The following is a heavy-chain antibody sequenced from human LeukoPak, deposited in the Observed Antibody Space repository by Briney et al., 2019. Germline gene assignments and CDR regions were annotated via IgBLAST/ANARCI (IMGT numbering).Heavy chain of an antibody. V-gene: IGHV3-23*01. J-gene: IGHJ3*02. CDR2: ISGSSGNT. CDR1: GFTFSSYA. Sequence: GGSLRLSCAASGFTFSSYAMTWVRQAPGKGLEWVSSISGSSGNTNYADSVKGRFTISRDNSKNTLYLQMNSLRAEDTAVYYCAKDRKLVQDAFDIWGQGTMVTVSS. CDR3: AKDRKLVQDAFDI. D-gene: IGHD6-13*01.